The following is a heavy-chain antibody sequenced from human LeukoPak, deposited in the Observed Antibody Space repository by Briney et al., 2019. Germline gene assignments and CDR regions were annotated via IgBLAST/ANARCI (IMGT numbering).Heavy chain of an antibody. V-gene: IGHV3-21*01. D-gene: IGHD3-22*01. Sequence: GGSLRLSCAASGFTFSSYSMNWVRQAPGKGLEWVTSISSSSSYIYYADSVKGRFTISRDNAKNSLYLQMNSLRAEDTAVYYCARGWYYDSSGYYHPSPFDYWGQGTLVTVSS. J-gene: IGHJ4*02. CDR1: GFTFSSYS. CDR2: ISSSSSYI. CDR3: ARGWYYDSSGYYHPSPFDY.